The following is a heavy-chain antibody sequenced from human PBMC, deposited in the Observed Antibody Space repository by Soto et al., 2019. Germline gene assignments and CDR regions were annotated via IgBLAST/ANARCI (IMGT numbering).Heavy chain of an antibody. J-gene: IGHJ5*02. V-gene: IGHV4-34*01. D-gene: IGHD6-13*01. CDR2: VNHSGET. CDR3: SLVERFPRSCFDL. CDR1: GGSFSNCY. Sequence: ASETLSLTCGVYGGSFSNCYWFWVRLPPEKCLEWIGEVNHSGETTYNPSLQSRNTISLDTSNNQFSLKMTSVTAADTAMYFFSLVERFPRSCFDLWGQGTQVTVSS.